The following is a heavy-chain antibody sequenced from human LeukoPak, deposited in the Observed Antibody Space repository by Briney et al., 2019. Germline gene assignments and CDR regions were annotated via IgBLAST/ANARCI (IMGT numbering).Heavy chain of an antibody. J-gene: IGHJ4*02. D-gene: IGHD5-18*01. CDR1: GYTFTGYY. CDR2: INPNSGGT. CDR3: AHLLPLGSYGSINHDY. V-gene: IGHV1-2*02. Sequence: GASVKVSCKASGYTFTGYYMHWVRQAPGQGLEWMGWINPNSGGTNYAQKFQGRVTMTRDTSISTAYMELSRLRSDDTAVYYCAHLLPLGSYGSINHDYWGQGTLVTVPS.